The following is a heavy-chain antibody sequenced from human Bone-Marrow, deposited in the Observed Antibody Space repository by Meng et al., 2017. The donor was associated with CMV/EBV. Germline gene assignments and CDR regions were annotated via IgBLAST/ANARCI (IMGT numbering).Heavy chain of an antibody. CDR1: GYTFTSYG. V-gene: IGHV5-10-1*01. CDR3: ARLLHSSGYYYVLDH. CDR2: IDPSDSYI. J-gene: IGHJ4*02. Sequence: VQRVQSGAEVKKPGAAVKVSCKASGYTFTSYGITWVRQMPGKGLEWMGRIDPSDSYINYSPSFQGHVTMSADKSISTAYLQWSSLKASDSAIYYCARLLHSSGYYYVLDHWGQGTLVTVSS. D-gene: IGHD3-22*01.